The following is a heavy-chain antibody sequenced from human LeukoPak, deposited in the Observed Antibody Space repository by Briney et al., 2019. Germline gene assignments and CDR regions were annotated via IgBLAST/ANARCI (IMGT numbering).Heavy chain of an antibody. D-gene: IGHD3-22*01. J-gene: IGHJ3*02. V-gene: IGHV3-49*04. CDR3: TRRYNYDSSGYYYVRDAFDI. CDR2: IRSKAYGGTT. CDR1: GFTFGDYV. Sequence: GGSLGLSCTASGFTFGDYVMSWVRQAPGKGLEWVGFIRSKAYGGTTKNAASVKGRFTISRDDSRSIAYLQMNRLKTEDTAVYYCTRRYNYDSSGYYYVRDAFDIWGQGTMVTVSS.